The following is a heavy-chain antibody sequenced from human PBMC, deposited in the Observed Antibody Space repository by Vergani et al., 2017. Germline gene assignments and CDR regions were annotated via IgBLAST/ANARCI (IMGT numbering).Heavy chain of an antibody. CDR3: AKDRRAKEDPTWGMDV. CDR1: GFTFDDYA. Sequence: EVQLVESGGGLVQPGRSLRLSCAASGFTFDDYAMHWVRQAPGKGLEWVSGISWNSGSIGYADSVKGRFTISRDNAKNSLYLQMNSLRAEDTALYYCAKDRRAKEDPTWGMDVWGQGTTVTVSS. J-gene: IGHJ6*02. V-gene: IGHV3-9*01. D-gene: IGHD2-15*01. CDR2: ISWNSGSI.